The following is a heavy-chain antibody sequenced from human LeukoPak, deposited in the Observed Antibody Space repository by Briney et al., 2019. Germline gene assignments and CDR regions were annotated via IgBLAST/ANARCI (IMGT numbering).Heavy chain of an antibody. V-gene: IGHV3-7*01. CDR2: IKQDGSEK. Sequence: GGSLRLSCAASGFTFSNYWMSWVRQAPGKGLEWVANIKQDGSEKYYVDSVKGRFTISRDNAKNSLYLQMNSLRAEDTAVYYCARENDKSDYFDYWGQGTQVIVSS. D-gene: IGHD3-22*01. CDR3: ARENDKSDYFDY. CDR1: GFTFSNYW. J-gene: IGHJ4*02.